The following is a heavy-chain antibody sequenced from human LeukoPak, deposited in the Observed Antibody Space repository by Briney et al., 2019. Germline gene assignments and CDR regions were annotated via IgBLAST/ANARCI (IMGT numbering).Heavy chain of an antibody. D-gene: IGHD4-11*01. V-gene: IGHV3-53*01. CDR2: IYSGGST. J-gene: IGHJ6*02. CDR3: ARETTVTGYYYYGMDV. CDR1: GFTVSSNY. Sequence: GGSLRLSCAASGFTVSSNYMSWVRHAPGKGLEWVSVIYSGGSTYYADSVKGRFTISRDSSKNTLYLQMNSLRAEDTAVYYCARETTVTGYYYYGMDVWGQGTTVTVSS.